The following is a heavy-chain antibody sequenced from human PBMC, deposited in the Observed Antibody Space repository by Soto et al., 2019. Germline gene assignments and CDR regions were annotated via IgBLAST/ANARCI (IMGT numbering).Heavy chain of an antibody. Sequence: EVQLVESGGGLVKPGGSLRLSCAASGFTFSNAWMNWVRQTPGKGLEWVGRIKSKTDGGTTDYAAPVKGRFTISRDDSKNTLYLQMNSLKTEDTAVYYCTTAEDDYSRWGTDYWGQGTLVTVSS. D-gene: IGHD4-4*01. CDR3: TTAEDDYSRWGTDY. CDR2: IKSKTDGGTT. CDR1: GFTFSNAW. J-gene: IGHJ4*02. V-gene: IGHV3-15*07.